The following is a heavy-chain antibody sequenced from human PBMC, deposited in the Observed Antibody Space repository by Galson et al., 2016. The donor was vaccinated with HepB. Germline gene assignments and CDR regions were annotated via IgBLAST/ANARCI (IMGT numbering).Heavy chain of an antibody. CDR1: GDSVFSNNAG. Sequence: CAISGDSVFSNNAGWNWIRQSPSRGLEWLGRTFYRSNWQNDYAESVKSRITINQDTSKNQFSLHLSSVTPEDTGVYYCARSYLLGRGFGWWGPGTPVTVSS. J-gene: IGHJ4*02. V-gene: IGHV6-1*01. D-gene: IGHD3-10*01. CDR2: TFYRSNWQN. CDR3: ARSYLLGRGFGW.